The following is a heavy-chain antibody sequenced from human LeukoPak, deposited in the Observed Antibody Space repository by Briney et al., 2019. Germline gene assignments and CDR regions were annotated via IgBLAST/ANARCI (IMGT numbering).Heavy chain of an antibody. CDR3: AKADSSSWSHYFDY. CDR2: INADDFRT. V-gene: IGHV3-23*01. Sequence: GGSLRLSCAASGFTFSTYAMSWVRQAPGKGLEWVSGINADDFRTYYADSVKGRFTISRDNSKNTLYLQMSSLRAEDTAVYYCAKADSSSWSHYFDYWGQGALVTVSS. CDR1: GFTFSTYA. J-gene: IGHJ4*02. D-gene: IGHD6-13*01.